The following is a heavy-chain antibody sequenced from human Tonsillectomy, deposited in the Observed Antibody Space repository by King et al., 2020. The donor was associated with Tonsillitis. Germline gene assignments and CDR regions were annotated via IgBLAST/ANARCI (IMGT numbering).Heavy chain of an antibody. CDR1: VVSFSAYY. V-gene: IGHV4-34*01. Sequence: VQLQQWGAGLLKPSETLSLTCAVYVVSFSAYYWSWIRQPPGKGLEWIGEINHSGSTNYNPSLKSRVTLSVETSKNQFSLKLSSVTAADTAVYYCARGTYYDFWSGYYGSSQWFDPWGQGTLVTVSS. D-gene: IGHD3-3*01. J-gene: IGHJ5*02. CDR3: ARGTYYDFWSGYYGSSQWFDP. CDR2: INHSGST.